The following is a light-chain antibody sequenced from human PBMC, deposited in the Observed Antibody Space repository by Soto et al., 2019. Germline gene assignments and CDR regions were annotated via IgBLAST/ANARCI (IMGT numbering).Light chain of an antibody. CDR2: GGS. CDR3: QQIYTITLT. CDR1: QSVGSY. V-gene: IGKV1-39*01. Sequence: DIQWTQSPSSLSASVGDSVTITSRASQSVGSYLNWYPQTRGKAPNIXIQGGSILQSGVPPRFSGGGGGTDCTLTISSLQPADFESDDCQQIYTITLTFGGGTKVDIK. J-gene: IGKJ4*01.